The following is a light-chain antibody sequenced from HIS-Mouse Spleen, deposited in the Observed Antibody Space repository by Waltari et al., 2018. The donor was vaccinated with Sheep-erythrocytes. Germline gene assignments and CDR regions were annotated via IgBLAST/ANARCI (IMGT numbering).Light chain of an antibody. CDR2: DDS. CDR1: NIGSKS. Sequence: SYVLTQPPSVSVAPGQTARITCGGNNIGSKSVHWYQQKPGQAPGLVVDDDSARPPGIPERFSGSNSGNTATLTISRVEAGDEADYYCQVWDSSSDHVVFGGGTKLTVL. CDR3: QVWDSSSDHVV. V-gene: IGLV3-21*02. J-gene: IGLJ2*01.